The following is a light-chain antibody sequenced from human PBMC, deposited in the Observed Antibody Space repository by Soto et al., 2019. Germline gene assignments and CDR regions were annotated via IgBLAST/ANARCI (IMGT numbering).Light chain of an antibody. Sequence: IFMSRSPASLSMTPRERATLSCRAIQSVSSNLAWYQQKPGQAPRLLIYGASTRATGIPARFSGSGSGTEFTLTISSLQSEDFAVYYCQQYNNWPLWTFGQGTKVDIK. CDR2: GAS. CDR3: QQYNNWPLWT. CDR1: QSVSSN. J-gene: IGKJ1*01. V-gene: IGKV3-15*01.